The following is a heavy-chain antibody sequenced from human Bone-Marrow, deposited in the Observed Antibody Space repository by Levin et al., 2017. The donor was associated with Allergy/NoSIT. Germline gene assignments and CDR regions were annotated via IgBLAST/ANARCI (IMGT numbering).Heavy chain of an antibody. D-gene: IGHD1-26*01. CDR3: AKERVGGARGAFDL. CDR2: IYSGGTT. V-gene: IGHV3-53*01. J-gene: IGHJ3*01. Sequence: GGSLRLSCAGSGLTVSNYYINWVRQAPGKGLEWISIIYSGGTTYYAASVRGRFTISRDNADNTVLLQLNSLRDEDTAMYYCAKERVGGARGAFDLWGHGTMVTVSS. CDR1: GLTVSNYY.